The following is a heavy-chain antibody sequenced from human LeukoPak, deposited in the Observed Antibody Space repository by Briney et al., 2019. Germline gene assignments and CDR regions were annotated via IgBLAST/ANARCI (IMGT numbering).Heavy chain of an antibody. CDR3: ASLATVAGSDY. V-gene: IGHV4-59*08. Sequence: PSETLSLTCTVSGGSISSYYXSWIRQPXXXXXXXIGYIYYSGSTNYNPSLKSRVTISVDTSKNQFSLKLSSVTAADTAVYYCASLATVAGSDYWGQGTLVTVSS. J-gene: IGHJ4*02. CDR1: GGSISSYY. D-gene: IGHD6-19*01. CDR2: IYYSGST.